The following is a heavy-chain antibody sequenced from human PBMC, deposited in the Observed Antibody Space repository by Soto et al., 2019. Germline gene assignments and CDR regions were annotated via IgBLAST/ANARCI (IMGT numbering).Heavy chain of an antibody. CDR2: ISSSGSTI. J-gene: IGHJ4*02. CDR3: AGRGHYYDSSEIDY. V-gene: IGHV3-48*04. CDR1: GFSLSNNG. D-gene: IGHD3-22*01. Sequence: VQLVESGGGVVQPGRSLRLSCAASGFSLSNNGMHWVRQAPGKGLEWVSYISSSGSTIYYADSVKGRFTISRDNAKNSLYLQMNSLRAEDTAVYYCAGRGHYYDSSEIDYWGQGTLVTVSS.